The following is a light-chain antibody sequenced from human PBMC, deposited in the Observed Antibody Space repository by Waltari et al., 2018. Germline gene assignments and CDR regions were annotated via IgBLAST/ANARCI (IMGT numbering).Light chain of an antibody. CDR2: GIT. J-gene: IGLJ1*01. V-gene: IGLV1-40*01. Sequence: QSVLTQPPSLSGAPGQRVTISCTGSSSNIGAGYGVQWYQQFPGTAPKLLIYGITNRPARVPARLSGAESGTSSSLAITVLQAEDEADYYCQSYDSSLRGFYVFGTGTKVTV. CDR1: SSNIGAGYG. CDR3: QSYDSSLRGFYV.